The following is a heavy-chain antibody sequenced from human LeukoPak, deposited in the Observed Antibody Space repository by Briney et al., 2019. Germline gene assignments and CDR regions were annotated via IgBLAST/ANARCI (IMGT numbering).Heavy chain of an antibody. D-gene: IGHD3-22*01. CDR1: GGSISSYY. J-gene: IGHJ4*02. V-gene: IGHV4-59*01. Sequence: SETLSLTCTVSGGSISSYYWSWIRQPPGKGLEWIGYTYYSGSTNYNPSLKSRVTISVDTSKNQFSLKLSSVTAADTAVYYCAREADYYDSSGLMDYWGQGTLVTVSS. CDR3: AREADYYDSSGLMDY. CDR2: TYYSGST.